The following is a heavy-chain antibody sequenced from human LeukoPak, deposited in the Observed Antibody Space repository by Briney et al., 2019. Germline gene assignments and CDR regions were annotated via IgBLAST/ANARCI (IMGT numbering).Heavy chain of an antibody. V-gene: IGHV5-51*01. CDR2: IYPGDSDT. CDR1: GYSFTSYW. J-gene: IGHJ5*02. CDR3: ARHLRGQWPVFDP. D-gene: IGHD6-19*01. Sequence: GESLKISCKGSGYSFTSYWIGWVRQMPGKGLEWVGIIYPGDSDTRYSPSFQGQVTISADKSISTAYLQWSSLKASDTAMYYCARHLRGQWPVFDPWGQGTLVTVSS.